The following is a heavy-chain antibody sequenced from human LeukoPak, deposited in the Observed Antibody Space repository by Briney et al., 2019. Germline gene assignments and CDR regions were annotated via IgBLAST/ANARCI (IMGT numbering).Heavy chain of an antibody. V-gene: IGHV3-7*01. CDR1: GFTFSASW. CDR3: ARDRDCTTISCYRPRGSHYYYYYMDV. J-gene: IGHJ6*03. Sequence: GGSLRLSCAASGFTFSASWMTWVRQAPGKGLEWVANINKDGSEKYYVDSVRGRFTISRDNGKNSLYLQMNNLRAEDTAVYYCARDRDCTTISCYRPRGSHYYYYYMDVWGKGTTVTVSS. D-gene: IGHD2-2*01. CDR2: INKDGSEK.